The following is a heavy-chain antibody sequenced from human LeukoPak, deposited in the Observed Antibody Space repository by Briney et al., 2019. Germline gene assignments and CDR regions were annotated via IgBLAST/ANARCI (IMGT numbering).Heavy chain of an antibody. Sequence: GESLKISCKGSGYSFTSYWIGWVRQMPGKGLEWMGIIYPGDSDTRYSPSFQGQVTISADKSISTAYLQWSSLKASDTAMYYCARHSLPSTTGNYYYYYYMDVWGKGTTVTVSS. V-gene: IGHV5-51*01. J-gene: IGHJ6*03. CDR3: ARHSLPSTTGNYYYYYYMDV. CDR1: GYSFTSYW. CDR2: IYPGDSDT. D-gene: IGHD1-1*01.